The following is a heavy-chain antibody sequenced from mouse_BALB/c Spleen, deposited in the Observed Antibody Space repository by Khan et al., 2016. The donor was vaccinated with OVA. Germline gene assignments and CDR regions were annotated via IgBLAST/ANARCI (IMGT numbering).Heavy chain of an antibody. CDR2: ISYSGST. V-gene: IGHV3-2*02. D-gene: IGHD2-3*01. J-gene: IGHJ4*01. CDR3: ARDGSRYNYAIDY. CDR1: GYSITSDYA. Sequence: EVQLQESGPGLVKPSQSLSLTCTVTGYSITSDYAWNWIRQFPGNKLEWMGYISYSGSTNYNPALKSRISITRDTSKNQFFLQLNSVTTENTATYYCARDGSRYNYAIDYWGQGTSGTVSS.